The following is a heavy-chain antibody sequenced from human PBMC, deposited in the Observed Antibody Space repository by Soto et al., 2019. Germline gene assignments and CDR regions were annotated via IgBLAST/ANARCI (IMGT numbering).Heavy chain of an antibody. D-gene: IGHD2-15*01. J-gene: IGHJ5*02. Sequence: QLLLQESGSRLLKPSQTLSLTCTVSGDSISSGGYSWGWIRQAPGKGLEWIGYIYHSGLTYYNPSLKSRVTISVDRSMRQFSLKLTSLIAADTAVYYCASRGGSPNNYFYPWGHGTLVTVSS. CDR2: IYHSGLT. CDR3: ASRGGSPNNYFYP. CDR1: GDSISSGGYS. V-gene: IGHV4-30-2*01.